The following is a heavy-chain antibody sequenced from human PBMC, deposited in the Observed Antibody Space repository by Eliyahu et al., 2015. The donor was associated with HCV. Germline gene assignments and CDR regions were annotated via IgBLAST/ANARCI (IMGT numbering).Heavy chain of an antibody. CDR2: IWYDGSNK. Sequence: QVQLVESGGGVVQPGRSLRLYCAASGFTLXSYGMHWVRQAPGKGLGWVAVIWYDGSNKYYADSVKGRFTISRDNSKNTLYLQMNSLRAEDTAVYYCARDGRPDSSPMDVWGQGTTVTVSS. CDR1: GFTLXSYG. CDR3: ARDGRPDSSPMDV. J-gene: IGHJ6*02. V-gene: IGHV3-33*01. D-gene: IGHD6-19*01.